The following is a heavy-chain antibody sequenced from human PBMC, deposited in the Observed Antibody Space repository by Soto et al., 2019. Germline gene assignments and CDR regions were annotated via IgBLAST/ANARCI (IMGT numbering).Heavy chain of an antibody. CDR1: GYTFSNGW. CDR3: AIPPEYCSGATCYFPFCY. J-gene: IGHJ4*02. V-gene: IGHV3-15*01. D-gene: IGHD2-15*01. CDR2: IKSKIDGGTT. Sequence: GGSLRLSCAASGYTFSNGWMSWVRQAPGKGPEWVGRIKSKIDGGTTDYAAPVQGRFTISRDDSKNTLYLQMNSLKTEDTAVYYCAIPPEYCSGATCYFPFCYWGQGTLVTVSS.